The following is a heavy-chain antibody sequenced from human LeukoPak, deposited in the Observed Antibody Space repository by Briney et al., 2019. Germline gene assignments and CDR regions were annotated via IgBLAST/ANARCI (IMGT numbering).Heavy chain of an antibody. V-gene: IGHV1-2*02. D-gene: IGHD2-15*01. Sequence: GASVKVSCKASGYTFIGQYINWVRQAPGQGLEWMGWINPKSGGTNYAQMFQGRVTMTRDTSINTAYMELSGLRSEDTAVYYCARDPPCAGGSCYVSHRDYYYYMDVWGKGTTVTVSS. J-gene: IGHJ6*03. CDR3: ARDPPCAGGSCYVSHRDYYYYMDV. CDR2: INPKSGGT. CDR1: GYTFIGQY.